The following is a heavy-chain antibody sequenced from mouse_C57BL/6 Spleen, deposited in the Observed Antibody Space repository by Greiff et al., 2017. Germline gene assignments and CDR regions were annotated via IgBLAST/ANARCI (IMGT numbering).Heavy chain of an antibody. CDR1: GYTFTDYN. V-gene: IGHV1-18*01. CDR2: ITPNNGGT. CDR3: ARCYGYEDAMDY. D-gene: IGHD2-2*01. Sequence: EVQLQQSGPELVKPGASVKIPCKASGYTFTDYNMDWVKQSHGKSLEWIGDITPNNGGTIYNQKFKGKATLTVDKSSSTAYMELRSLTSEDTAVYYCARCYGYEDAMDYWGQGTSVTVSS. J-gene: IGHJ4*01.